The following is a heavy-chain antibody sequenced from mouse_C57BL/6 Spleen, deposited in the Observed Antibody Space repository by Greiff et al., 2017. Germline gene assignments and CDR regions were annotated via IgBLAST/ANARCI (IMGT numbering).Heavy chain of an antibody. CDR1: GYTFTDYY. CDR2: INPNNGGT. CDR3: AVPFDLDY. V-gene: IGHV1-26*01. Sequence: EVQLQQSGPELVKPGASVKISCKASGYTFTDYYMNWVKQSPGKGLEWIGDINPNNGGTSYNQKFKGKATLTVDKSSSTAYMELRSLTSEDSAVYYCAVPFDLDYWGQGTTRTVSS. D-gene: IGHD5-1*01. J-gene: IGHJ2*01.